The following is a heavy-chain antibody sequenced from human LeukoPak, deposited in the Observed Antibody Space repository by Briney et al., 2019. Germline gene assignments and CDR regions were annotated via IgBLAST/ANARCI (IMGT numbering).Heavy chain of an antibody. Sequence: SETLSLTCTVSGGSVSSSFYYWGWIRQPPGKGLEWIGSMYFSGSTHYNPSLKSRVTISVGTSKNQFSLKLTSVTAADTAVYYCANAASYSVDYWGQGTLVTVSS. J-gene: IGHJ4*02. D-gene: IGHD1-26*01. V-gene: IGHV4-39*01. CDR3: ANAASYSVDY. CDR1: GGSVSSSFYY. CDR2: MYFSGST.